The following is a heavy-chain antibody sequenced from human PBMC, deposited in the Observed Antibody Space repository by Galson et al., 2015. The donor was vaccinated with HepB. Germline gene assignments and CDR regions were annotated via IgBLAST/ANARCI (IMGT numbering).Heavy chain of an antibody. CDR2: IYPGDSDT. V-gene: IGHV5-51*03. CDR3: ARRKFSDYYYHYYGMDV. CDR1: GYSFTSYW. J-gene: IGHJ6*02. Sequence: SGAEVKKPGESLKISCKGSGYSFTSYWIGWVRQMPGKGLEWMGIIYPGDSDTRYSPSFQGQVTISADKSISTAYLQWSSLKASDTAMYYCARRKFSDYYYHYYGMDVWGQGTTVTVSS.